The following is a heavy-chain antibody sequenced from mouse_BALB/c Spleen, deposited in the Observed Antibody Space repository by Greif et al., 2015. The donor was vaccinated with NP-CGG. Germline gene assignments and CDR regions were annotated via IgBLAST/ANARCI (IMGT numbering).Heavy chain of an antibody. CDR2: IDPENGNT. Sequence: VQLQQSGAELVRPGALVKLSCKASGFNIKDYYMHWVKQRPEQGLEWIGWIDPENGNTIYDPKFQGKASITADTSSNTAYLQLSSLTSEDTAVYYCARSHYYGYGNYAMDYWGQGTSVTVSS. CDR3: ARSHYYGYGNYAMDY. V-gene: IGHV14-1*02. CDR1: GFNIKDYY. J-gene: IGHJ4*01. D-gene: IGHD1-2*01.